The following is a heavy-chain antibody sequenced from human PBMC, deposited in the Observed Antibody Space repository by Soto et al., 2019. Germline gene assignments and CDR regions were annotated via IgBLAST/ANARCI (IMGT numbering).Heavy chain of an antibody. CDR1: GFNFKKFA. CDR2: ISCCGGST. CDR3: AKADGEQWLIPHLDN. D-gene: IGHD6-19*01. Sequence: GGSLRLSCEASGFNFKKFAMGWVRQAPGEGLEWVSGISCCGGSTFYADSVKGRFSLARDDSKNTLSLQLNSLRVEDTAHYYCAKADGEQWLIPHLDNWGQGTQVTVFS. V-gene: IGHV3-23*01. J-gene: IGHJ1*01.